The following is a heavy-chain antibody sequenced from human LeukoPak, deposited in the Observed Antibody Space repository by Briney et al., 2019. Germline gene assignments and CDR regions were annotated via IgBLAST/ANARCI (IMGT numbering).Heavy chain of an antibody. Sequence: PGGSLRLSCVASGFAFSDYGMDWVRQAPGKGLEWVAVISPDGSSTYYADSVKGRFTISRDNSKNSLYLQMNSLRAEDTAVYYCASPGIVVVPAAMDDYYYGMDVWGQGTTVTVSS. D-gene: IGHD2-2*01. J-gene: IGHJ6*02. CDR2: ISPDGSST. V-gene: IGHV3-30*03. CDR3: ASPGIVVVPAAMDDYYYGMDV. CDR1: GFAFSDYG.